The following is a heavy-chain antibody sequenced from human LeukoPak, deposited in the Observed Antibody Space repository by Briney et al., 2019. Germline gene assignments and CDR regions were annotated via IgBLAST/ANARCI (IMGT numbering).Heavy chain of an antibody. CDR3: ARFISLGA. D-gene: IGHD3-16*01. CDR2: IKKDGSEK. Sequence: GGSLRLSCAASGFTLNSYWMSWVRQAPGKGLEWVANIKKDGSEKNYVDSVKGRLTISRDNAKNSLYLQMDSLRAEDTAVYYCARFISLGAWGQGTLVTVSS. V-gene: IGHV3-7*01. CDR1: GFTLNSYW. J-gene: IGHJ5*02.